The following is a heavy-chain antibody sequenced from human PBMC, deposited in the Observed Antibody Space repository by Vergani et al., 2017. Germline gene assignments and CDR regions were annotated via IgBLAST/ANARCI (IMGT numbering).Heavy chain of an antibody. CDR2: INPSGGST. D-gene: IGHD3-16*02. J-gene: IGHJ4*02. Sequence: QVQLVQSGAEVKKPGASVKVSCKASGYTFTSYYMHWVRQAPGQGLEWMGIINPSGGSTSYAQKFQGRVTMTTDTSTSTAYMELRSLRSDDTAVYYCARDNMITFGGVIVTPLDYWGQGTLVTVSS. CDR3: ARDNMITFGGVIVTPLDY. V-gene: IGHV1-46*01. CDR1: GYTFTSYY.